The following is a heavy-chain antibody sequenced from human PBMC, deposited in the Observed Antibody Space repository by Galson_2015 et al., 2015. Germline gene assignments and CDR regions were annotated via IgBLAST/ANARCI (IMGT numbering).Heavy chain of an antibody. CDR1: GYSFTNYW. V-gene: IGHV5-51*01. CDR2: IYPGDSNT. CDR3: ARHFYGSGAYYLDY. J-gene: IGHJ4*02. D-gene: IGHD3-10*01. Sequence: SLKISCEGSGYSFTNYWIAWVRQMPGKGLEWMGIIYPGDSNTRYSPSFQGQVTISADKSISTTYLQWSSLRASDTAIYYCARHFYGSGAYYLDYWGQGTLVTVSS.